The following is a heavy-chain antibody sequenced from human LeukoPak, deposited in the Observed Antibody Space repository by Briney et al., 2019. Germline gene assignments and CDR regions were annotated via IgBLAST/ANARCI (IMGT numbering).Heavy chain of an antibody. Sequence: GASVKVSCKASGYTFTSYGISWVRQAPGQGLEWMRWISAYNGNTNYAQKLQGRVTMTTDTSTSTAYMELRSLRSDDTAVYYCARGVATKDNYYYYGMDVWGQGTTVTVSS. V-gene: IGHV1-18*01. D-gene: IGHD5-24*01. CDR2: ISAYNGNT. J-gene: IGHJ6*02. CDR1: GYTFTSYG. CDR3: ARGVATKDNYYYYGMDV.